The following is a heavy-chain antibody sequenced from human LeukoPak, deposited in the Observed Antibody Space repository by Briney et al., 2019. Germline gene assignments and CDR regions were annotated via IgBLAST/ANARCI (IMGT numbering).Heavy chain of an antibody. CDR3: ARDAGDSSVAEYFQH. CDR2: ISHDGSNK. Sequence: PGRSLRLSCAASGFAFSTYAMHWVRQAPGKGLEGVAVISHDGSNKYYADSVKGRFTISKVNSKNTLYLQMNSLRAEDTAVYYCARDAGDSSVAEYFQHWGQGTLVTVS. V-gene: IGHV3-30*01. D-gene: IGHD3-22*01. J-gene: IGHJ1*01. CDR1: GFAFSTYA.